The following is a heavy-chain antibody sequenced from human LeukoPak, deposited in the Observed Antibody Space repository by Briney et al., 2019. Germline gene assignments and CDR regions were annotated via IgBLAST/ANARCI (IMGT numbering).Heavy chain of an antibody. Sequence: SVKVSCEPSGGSFSRYAISWVRQAPGQGLEWMGGIIPIFGTANYAQQFQGRVTITAAESTSTAYMELSSLRSADTAVYYCARPSDIVVGPAAVDAFDIWGQGTMVTVSS. CDR2: IIPIFGTA. J-gene: IGHJ3*02. CDR3: ARPSDIVVGPAAVDAFDI. CDR1: GGSFSRYA. D-gene: IGHD2-2*01. V-gene: IGHV1-69*13.